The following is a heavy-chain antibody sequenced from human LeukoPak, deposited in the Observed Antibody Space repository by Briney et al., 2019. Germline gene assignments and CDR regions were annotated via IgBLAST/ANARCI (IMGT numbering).Heavy chain of an antibody. CDR2: VKPHSGDT. CDR3: TRGVGVAGDY. CDR1: GYTFTSYD. D-gene: IGHD3-3*01. Sequence: GASVKVSCKTSGYTFTSYDINWVRQDTGQGLEWMGWVKPHSGDTAYAQKFQGRVTMTRDSATSTVYMELSGLRSEGSAVYYCTRGVGVAGDYWGQGTLVTVSS. V-gene: IGHV1-8*01. J-gene: IGHJ4*02.